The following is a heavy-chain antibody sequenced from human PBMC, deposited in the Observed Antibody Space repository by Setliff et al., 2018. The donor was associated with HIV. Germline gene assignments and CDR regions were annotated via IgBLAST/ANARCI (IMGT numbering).Heavy chain of an antibody. V-gene: IGHV4-59*12. Sequence: SETLSLTCTVSGGSISSYYWSWIRQPPGKGLEWIGYIYYTGNTFYNPSLRNRVTISVDTSKNYLSLKVTSVSAADTAVFYCARRGPGDQTWFDPWGQGILVTVSS. D-gene: IGHD7-27*01. CDR3: ARRGPGDQTWFDP. J-gene: IGHJ5*02. CDR2: IYYTGNT. CDR1: GGSISSYY.